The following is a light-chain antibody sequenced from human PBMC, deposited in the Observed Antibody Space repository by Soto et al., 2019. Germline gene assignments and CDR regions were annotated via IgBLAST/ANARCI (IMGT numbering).Light chain of an antibody. CDR1: HTVGSY. Sequence: EIVLTQSPATLSLSPGERATLSGRASHTVGSYLAWFQQTPGQAPRLLIYDTSNRAAGIPARFSGSGSGTDFTLTISSLETEDFAIYYCQQRSDWPPTFGQGTKVEIK. J-gene: IGKJ1*01. CDR2: DTS. V-gene: IGKV3-11*01. CDR3: QQRSDWPPT.